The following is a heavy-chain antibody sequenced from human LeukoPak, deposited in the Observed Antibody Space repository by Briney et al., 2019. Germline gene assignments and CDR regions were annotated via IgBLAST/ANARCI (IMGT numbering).Heavy chain of an antibody. CDR1: GGSISSGPYY. Sequence: SETLSHTCTVSGGSISSGPYYWSWIRQPAGKGLEWIGRIYTSGSTNYNPSLKSRVTISVDTSKNQFSLKLSSVTAADTAVYYCASGIAADLYWGQGTLVTVSS. CDR3: ASGIAADLY. V-gene: IGHV4-61*02. D-gene: IGHD6-13*01. CDR2: IYTSGST. J-gene: IGHJ4*02.